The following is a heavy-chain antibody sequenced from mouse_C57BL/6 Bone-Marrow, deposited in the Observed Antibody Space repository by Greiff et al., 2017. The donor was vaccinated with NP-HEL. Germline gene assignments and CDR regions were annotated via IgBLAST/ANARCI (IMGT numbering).Heavy chain of an antibody. V-gene: IGHV1-81*01. Sequence: QVQLKQSGAELARPGASVKLSCKASGYTFTSSGISWVKQRTGQGLEWLGEIYPRSGNTYYNEKFKGKATLTADKSSSTAYMELRSLTSEGYAVYFCARSRVLRRYPYFYAMDYWGQGTSVTVSS. CDR1: GYTFTSSG. CDR3: ARSRVLRRYPYFYAMDY. D-gene: IGHD1-1*01. J-gene: IGHJ4*01. CDR2: IYPRSGNT.